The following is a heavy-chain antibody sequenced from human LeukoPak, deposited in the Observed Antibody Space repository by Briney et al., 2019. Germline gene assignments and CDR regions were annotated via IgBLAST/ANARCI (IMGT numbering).Heavy chain of an antibody. CDR2: INAGNGNT. Sequence: ASVKVSCKASGYTFINFAINWGRQAPGQRPEWLGWINAGNGNTKYSQKFQGRVTITRDTSASTVYMELSSLTSEDTAVYYCARGPRAAADDYWGQGTLVTVSS. CDR3: ARGPRAAADDY. J-gene: IGHJ4*02. CDR1: GYTFINFA. D-gene: IGHD6-13*01. V-gene: IGHV1-3*01.